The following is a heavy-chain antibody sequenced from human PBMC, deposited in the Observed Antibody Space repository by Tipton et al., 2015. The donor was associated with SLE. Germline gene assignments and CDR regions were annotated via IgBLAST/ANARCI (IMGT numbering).Heavy chain of an antibody. CDR2: VDYIGST. Sequence: TLSLTCNVSGGSITSHYWSWIRQPPGKGLEWIGYVDYIGSTNYNPSLKSRVTISVDTSKSQFSLNLSSVTAADTAVYYCARTEWYQSFDYWGQGTLVTVSS. V-gene: IGHV4-59*11. CDR3: ARTEWYQSFDY. J-gene: IGHJ4*02. CDR1: GGSITSHY. D-gene: IGHD2-2*01.